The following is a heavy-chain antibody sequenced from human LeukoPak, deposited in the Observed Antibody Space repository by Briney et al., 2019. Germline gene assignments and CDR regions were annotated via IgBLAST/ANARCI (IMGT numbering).Heavy chain of an antibody. CDR3: ARDLRGFIDY. CDR1: GFTVSSSY. J-gene: IGHJ4*02. CDR2: IYTGGST. V-gene: IGHV3-53*01. Sequence: GGSLRLSCAASGFTVSSSYMTWVRQAPGKGLEWVSVIYTGGSTYHADSVKGRFTISRDNSKNTLYLQMNSLRAEDTAVYYCARDLRGFIDYWGQGTLVTVSS. D-gene: IGHD5-12*01.